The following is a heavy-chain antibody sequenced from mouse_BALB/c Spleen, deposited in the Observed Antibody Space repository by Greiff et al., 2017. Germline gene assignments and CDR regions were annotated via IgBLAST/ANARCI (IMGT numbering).Heavy chain of an antibody. V-gene: IGHV3-8*02. J-gene: IGHJ1*01. CDR3: ARCYGSPWVRYFDV. CDR1: GDSITSGY. D-gene: IGHD1-1*01. Sequence: DVKLQESGPSLVKPSQTLSLTCSVTGDSITSGYWNWIRKFPGNKLEYMGYISYSGSTYYNPSLKSRISITRDTSKNQYYLQLNSVTTEDTATYYCARCYGSPWVRYFDVWGAGTTVTVSS. CDR2: ISYSGST.